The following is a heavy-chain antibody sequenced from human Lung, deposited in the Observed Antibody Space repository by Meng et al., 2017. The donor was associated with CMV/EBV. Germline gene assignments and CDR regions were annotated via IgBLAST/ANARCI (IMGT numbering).Heavy chain of an antibody. J-gene: IGHJ6*02. D-gene: IGHD3-9*01. Sequence: GESLKISCAASGFTFSSYCMHWVRQAPGKGLVWVSRINSDGSSTSYADSVKGRFTISRDNAKNTLYLQMNSLRAEDTAVYYCARVWCDYDILTGYYYSYYYYGMDVWGQGTTVTVAS. CDR3: ARVWCDYDILTGYYYSYYYYGMDV. V-gene: IGHV3-74*01. CDR2: INSDGSST. CDR1: GFTFSSYC.